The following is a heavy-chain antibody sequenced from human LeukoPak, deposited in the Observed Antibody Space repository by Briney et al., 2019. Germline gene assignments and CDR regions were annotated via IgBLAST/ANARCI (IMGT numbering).Heavy chain of an antibody. CDR2: INSDGSSA. J-gene: IGHJ4*02. CDR3: VRGSAAWDY. V-gene: IGHV3-74*01. CDR1: RFTFSNYW. D-gene: IGHD6-25*01. Sequence: GGSLRLSCAASRFTFSNYWMHGVRQAPGKGLVWVSRINSDGSSASYADSVKGRFTMSRDNAKNTLYLQMNSLRAEDTAVYYCVRGSAAWDYWGQGTLVTVSS.